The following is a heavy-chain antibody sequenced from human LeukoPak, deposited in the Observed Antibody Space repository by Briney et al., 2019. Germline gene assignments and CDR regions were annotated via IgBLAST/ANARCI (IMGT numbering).Heavy chain of an antibody. Sequence: PGGSLRLSCAASGFTFSAYSMNWVRQAPGKGLEWVSFISGGGGTIYYADSVKGRFTTSRDNAKNSLHLQMDSLRVEDTAVYYCARNQEIDYYDSSGFYWGVEYWGQGTLVTVSS. CDR2: ISGGGGTI. CDR3: ARNQEIDYYDSSGFYWGVEY. V-gene: IGHV3-48*01. D-gene: IGHD3-22*01. J-gene: IGHJ4*02. CDR1: GFTFSAYS.